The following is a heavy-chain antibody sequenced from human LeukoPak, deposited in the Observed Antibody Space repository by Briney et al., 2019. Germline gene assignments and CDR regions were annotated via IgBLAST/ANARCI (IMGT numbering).Heavy chain of an antibody. Sequence: PGGSLRLSCAASGFTFSSYAMSWVRQAPGKGLEWVSAISGSGGSTYYADSVKGRFTISRDNSKNTLYLQTNSLRAEDTAVYYCAKDGESTGYFDYWGQGTLVTVSS. D-gene: IGHD2-2*01. J-gene: IGHJ4*02. CDR3: AKDGESTGYFDY. V-gene: IGHV3-23*01. CDR1: GFTFSSYA. CDR2: ISGSGGST.